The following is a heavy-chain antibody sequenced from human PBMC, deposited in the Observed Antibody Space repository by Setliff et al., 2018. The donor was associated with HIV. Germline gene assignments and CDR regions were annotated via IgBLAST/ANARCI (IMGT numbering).Heavy chain of an antibody. CDR3: ARDSGVATIRKSALDY. V-gene: IGHV3-7*03. Sequence: QPGGSLRLSCAASGFTFSNYWMTWVRQAPGKGLEWVAQINRDGTEKYYVDSVKGRFTISRDNAKNSLYLQMNSLRAEDTALYYCARDSGVATIRKSALDYWGQGTLVTVSS. J-gene: IGHJ4*02. CDR1: GFTFSNYW. CDR2: INRDGTEK. D-gene: IGHD5-12*01.